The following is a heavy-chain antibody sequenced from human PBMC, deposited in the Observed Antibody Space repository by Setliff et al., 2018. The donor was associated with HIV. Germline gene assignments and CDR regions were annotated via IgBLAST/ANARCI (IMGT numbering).Heavy chain of an antibody. J-gene: IGHJ2*01. CDR1: GVSITSYF. Sequence: SETLSLTCSVSGVSITSYFWSWIRQPPGKGLEWIGFIYYSGSTSGGTNYNPSLKSRVTISLDTSKNQFSLNLSSVTAADTAVYYCASSLNGDSEPWYFDLWGRGTLGTSPQ. D-gene: IGHD4-17*01. CDR2: IYYSGST. V-gene: IGHV4-59*01. CDR3: ASSLNGDSEPWYFDL.